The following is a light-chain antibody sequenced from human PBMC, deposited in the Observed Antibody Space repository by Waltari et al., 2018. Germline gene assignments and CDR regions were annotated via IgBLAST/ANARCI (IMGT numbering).Light chain of an antibody. CDR3: QTGGHGTWV. Sequence: LQRQPVKGPRYLVKVYSDGSHSRGNEIPDRFSGSSSGAERYLTISSLQSEDEADYYCQTGGHGTWVFGGGTRLTVL. J-gene: IGLJ3*02. CDR2: VYSDGSH. V-gene: IGLV4-69*01.